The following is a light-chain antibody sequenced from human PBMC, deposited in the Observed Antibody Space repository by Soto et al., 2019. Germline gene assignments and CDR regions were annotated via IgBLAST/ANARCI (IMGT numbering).Light chain of an antibody. CDR2: QGY. Sequence: HSVLTQPASVSGSPGQSITISCTGTSSDVGKYNLVSWYQQHPGKAPKVMILQGYKRPSGVSNRFSGSKFGNTASLTIAGLKAEDEAEYYCCAYAATYTYVFGTGTKLTVL. CDR1: SSDVGKYNL. CDR3: CAYAATYTYV. J-gene: IGLJ1*01. V-gene: IGLV2-23*01.